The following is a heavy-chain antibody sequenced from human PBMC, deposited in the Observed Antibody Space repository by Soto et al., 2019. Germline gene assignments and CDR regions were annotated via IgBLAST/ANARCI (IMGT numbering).Heavy chain of an antibody. V-gene: IGHV3-23*01. CDR2: ISGSGDST. J-gene: IGHJ4*02. CDR3: AKDKGGRYCSRTSCLYSFDY. CDR1: GFTFNNYA. D-gene: IGHD2-2*01. Sequence: GGSLRLSCVGSGFTFNNYAMNWVRQATGKGLEWVSTISGSGDSTYYADSVKGRFTFSRDNSKNTLYLEMNSLRAEDTAVYYCAKDKGGRYCSRTSCLYSFDYWGQGTLVTVSS.